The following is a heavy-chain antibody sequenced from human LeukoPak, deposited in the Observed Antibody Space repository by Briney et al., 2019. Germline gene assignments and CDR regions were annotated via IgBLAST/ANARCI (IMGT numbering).Heavy chain of an antibody. D-gene: IGHD1-26*01. CDR1: GGSISSYY. V-gene: IGHV4-59*01. CDR2: IYYSGST. J-gene: IGHJ5*02. CDR3: ARAMYGGSYYDGFDP. Sequence: PSETLSLTCTVSGGSISSYYWSWIRQPPGKGLEWIGYIYYSGSTNYNPSLKSRVTISVDTSKNQFSLKLTSVTAADTAVYYCARAMYGGSYYDGFDPWGRGTLVTVSS.